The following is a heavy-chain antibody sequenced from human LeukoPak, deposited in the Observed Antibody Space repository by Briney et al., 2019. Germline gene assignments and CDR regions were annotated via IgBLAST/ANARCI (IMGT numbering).Heavy chain of an antibody. CDR2: IYFTGST. CDR1: GDSFNNYY. D-gene: IGHD1-26*01. V-gene: IGHV4-4*08. Sequence: SETLSLTCTVSGDSFNNYYWHWIRQPPGKSLDWIGYIYFTGSTNYNPSLESRVTMSVDTSKNQFSLYLSSVTAADTAIYYCARSIVGYDWNFDQWGQESWSPSPQ. CDR3: ARSIVGYDWNFDQ. J-gene: IGHJ4*01.